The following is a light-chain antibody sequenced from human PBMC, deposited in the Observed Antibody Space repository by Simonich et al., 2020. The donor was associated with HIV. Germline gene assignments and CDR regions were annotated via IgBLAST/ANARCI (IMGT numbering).Light chain of an antibody. Sequence: DIVMTQSPLSLPFTPGEPPSISCSASHSLLHINGYNYLVWYLQKPGQSPQLLIYLGSNRASGVPDRFSGSGSGTDFTLKISRVEAEDVGLYYCMQALETPFTFGPGTKVDIK. V-gene: IGKV2-28*01. CDR1: HSLLHINGYNY. CDR2: LGS. CDR3: MQALETPFT. J-gene: IGKJ3*01.